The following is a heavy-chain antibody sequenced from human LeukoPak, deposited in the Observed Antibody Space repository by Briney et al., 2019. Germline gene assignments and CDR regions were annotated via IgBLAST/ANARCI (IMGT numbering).Heavy chain of an antibody. CDR1: GGTFSSYA. CDR3: ARVNNWTAGXYXXX. J-gene: IGHJ4*02. Sequence: ASVKVSCKASGGTFSSYAISWVRQAPGQGLEWMGGIIPIFGTANYAQKFLGRVTITADESTSTAYMELSSLRSEDTAVYYCARVNNWTAGXYXXXWGQXTLXT. D-gene: IGHD1-1*01. V-gene: IGHV1-69*01. CDR2: IIPIFGTA.